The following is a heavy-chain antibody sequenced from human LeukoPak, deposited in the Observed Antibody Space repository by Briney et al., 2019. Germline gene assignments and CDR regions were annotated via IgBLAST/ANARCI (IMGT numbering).Heavy chain of an antibody. CDR2: IYYSGST. Sequence: SETVSLTCTVSGGSISSYYWSWVRQPPGKGLEWIGYIYYSGSTNYNPSLKSRVTISVDTSKNQFSLKLSSVTAADTAVYYCASCSHHNYYYYYMDVWGKGTTVTISS. CDR1: GGSISSYY. CDR3: ASCSHHNYYYYYMDV. D-gene: IGHD3-10*02. J-gene: IGHJ6*03. V-gene: IGHV4-59*01.